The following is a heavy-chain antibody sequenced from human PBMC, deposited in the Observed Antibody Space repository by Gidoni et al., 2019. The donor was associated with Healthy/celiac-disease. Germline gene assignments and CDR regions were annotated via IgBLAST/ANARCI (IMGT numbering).Heavy chain of an antibody. D-gene: IGHD5-12*01. V-gene: IGHV5-51*01. J-gene: IGHJ3*02. Sequence: EGQLVQSGAEVNMPGESPKLAGMGSGYRVTSYWLGWVRQMPGKGLEWMGIIYPGHTSTGYSPCFQGQVTISADKSISTAYLQWSSLKASDAAMYYCAIQEYSGYDDAFDIWGQGTMVTVSS. CDR2: IYPGHTST. CDR1: GYRVTSYW. CDR3: AIQEYSGYDDAFDI.